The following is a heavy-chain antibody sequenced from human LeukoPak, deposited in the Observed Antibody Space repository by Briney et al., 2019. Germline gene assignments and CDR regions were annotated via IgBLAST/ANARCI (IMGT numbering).Heavy chain of an antibody. Sequence: GGSLRLSCGASGFTFDDYWMSWVRQAPAQGLEWVANINQDGSEKYYMASAKGRFTISRDNARISLYLQVNSLRAEDTAVYYCARGGTSGYSSTRHFWGGDYYFDYWGQGSLVTVSS. CDR2: INQDGSEK. V-gene: IGHV3-7*01. CDR1: GFTFDDYW. D-gene: IGHD2-2*01. J-gene: IGHJ4*02. CDR3: ARGGTSGYSSTRHFWGGDYYFDY.